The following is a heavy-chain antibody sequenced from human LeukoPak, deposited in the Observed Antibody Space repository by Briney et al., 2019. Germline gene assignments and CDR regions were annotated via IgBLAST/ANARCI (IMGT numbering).Heavy chain of an antibody. J-gene: IGHJ4*02. CDR3: ARAVAPAGMYVRTPSYFDY. CDR1: GGSISSNSYY. D-gene: IGHD6-13*01. V-gene: IGHV4-39*07. CDR2: IYYSGST. Sequence: PSETLSLTCTVSGGSISSNSYYWGWIRQPPGKGLEWIGSIYYSGSTYYDPSLKSRVTISVDTSKNQFSLKLSSVTAADTALYYCARAVAPAGMYVRTPSYFDYWGQGTLVTVSS.